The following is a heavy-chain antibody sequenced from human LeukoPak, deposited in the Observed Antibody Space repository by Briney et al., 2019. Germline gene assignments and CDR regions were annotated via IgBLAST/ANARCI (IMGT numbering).Heavy chain of an antibody. CDR2: ISSSGSTI. V-gene: IGHV3-48*03. CDR3: AREGYYYGSGSYYNVASDY. Sequence: GGSLRLSCAASGFTFSSYEMNWVRQAPGKGLEWVSYISSSGSTIYYADSVKGRFTISRDNAKNSLYLQMNSLRAEDTAVYYCAREGYYYGSGSYYNVASDYWGQGTLVTVSS. J-gene: IGHJ4*02. D-gene: IGHD3-10*01. CDR1: GFTFSSYE.